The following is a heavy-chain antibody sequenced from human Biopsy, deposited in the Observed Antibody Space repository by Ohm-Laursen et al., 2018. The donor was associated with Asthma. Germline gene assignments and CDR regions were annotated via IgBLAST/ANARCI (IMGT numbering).Heavy chain of an antibody. D-gene: IGHD6-19*01. CDR3: ARGDSSGWSQYYFDY. J-gene: IGHJ4*02. CDR1: GFTFSSYG. CDR2: MSYDGSMK. V-gene: IGHV3-33*01. Sequence: SLRLSCAASGFTFSSYGMDWVRQAPGKGLEWVALMSYDGSMKDYADSVRGRFTISRDYSKNTLYLQMHSLRAEDTAVYYCARGDSSGWSQYYFDYWGQGTLVTVSS.